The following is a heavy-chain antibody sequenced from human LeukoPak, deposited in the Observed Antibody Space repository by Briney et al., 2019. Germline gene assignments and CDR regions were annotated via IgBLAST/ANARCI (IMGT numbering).Heavy chain of an antibody. CDR1: GGSISSYY. CDR2: IYYSGST. CDR3: ARHNYYYYYYMDV. J-gene: IGHJ6*03. Sequence: SETLSLTCTVSGGSISSYYWSWIRQPPGKGLEWIGYIYYSGSTNYNPSLKSRVTISVDTSKNQFSLKLSSVTAADTAVYYCARHNYYYYYYMDVWGKGTTVTISS. V-gene: IGHV4-59*01.